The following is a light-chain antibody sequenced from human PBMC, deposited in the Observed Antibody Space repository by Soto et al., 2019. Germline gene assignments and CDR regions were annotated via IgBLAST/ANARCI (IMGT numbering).Light chain of an antibody. CDR3: QQYGSSVLT. Sequence: EIVLTQFPDTLSLSPGERATLSCRASQSVSTNSLAWYQQGPGQAPRPLIYGASSRATGTPDRFSGSGSGTDFTLIISRLEPEDFAVYYCQQYGSSVLTFGGGTKVDIK. V-gene: IGKV3-20*01. J-gene: IGKJ4*01. CDR2: GAS. CDR1: QSVSTNS.